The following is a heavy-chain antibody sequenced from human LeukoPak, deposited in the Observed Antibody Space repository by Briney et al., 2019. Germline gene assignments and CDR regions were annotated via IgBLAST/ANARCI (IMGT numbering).Heavy chain of an antibody. Sequence: PGGSLRLSCAASGFTVSSNYMSWVCQAPGKGLEWVSVIYSGGSTYYADSVKGRFTISRDNSKNTLYLQMNSLRAEDTAVYYCARDSADRLLDYWGQGTLVTVSS. CDR1: GFTVSSNY. CDR3: ARDSADRLLDY. CDR2: IYSGGST. D-gene: IGHD6-25*01. V-gene: IGHV3-66*01. J-gene: IGHJ4*02.